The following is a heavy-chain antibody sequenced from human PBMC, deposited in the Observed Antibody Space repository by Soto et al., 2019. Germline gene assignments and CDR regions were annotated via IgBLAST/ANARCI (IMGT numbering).Heavy chain of an antibody. CDR3: AVTVTGSRSPFAH. D-gene: IGHD3-9*01. CDR1: GGTFSSNA. J-gene: IGHJ4*02. CDR2: IIPIYASP. V-gene: IGHV1-69*06. Sequence: QVQLVQSGAEVKKPGSSVKVSCKASGGTFSSNAISWVRQAPGQGLEWMGGIIPIYASPNYAQNFQGRVTVTADKATSTAYLELRRLKFADSAIYYCAVTVTGSRSPFAHWGRGTLVIVSS.